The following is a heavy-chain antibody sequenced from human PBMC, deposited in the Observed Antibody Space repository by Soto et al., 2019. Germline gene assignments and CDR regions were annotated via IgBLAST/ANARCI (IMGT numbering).Heavy chain of an antibody. CDR2: ISWNSGSI. CDR3: AKDGLSNWAHADAFDI. D-gene: IGHD7-27*01. V-gene: IGHV3-9*01. Sequence: PGGSLRLSCAVFGFPFDDYAMHWVRQAPGKGLEWVSGISWNSGSIGYADSVKGRFTISRDNAKNSLYLQMNSLRAEDTALYYCAKDGLSNWAHADAFDIWGQGTMVTVSS. J-gene: IGHJ3*02. CDR1: GFPFDDYA.